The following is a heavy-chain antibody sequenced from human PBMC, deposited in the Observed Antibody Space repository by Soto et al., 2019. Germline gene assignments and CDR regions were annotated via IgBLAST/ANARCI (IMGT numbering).Heavy chain of an antibody. CDR2: IYSGGST. CDR3: ARHGYKYGAGYVAY. V-gene: IGHV3-66*04. J-gene: IGHJ4*02. Sequence: EVQLVESGGGLVQPGGSLGLSCAASGVTVSSNYMSWVRQAPGKGLEWVSVIYSGGSTYYADSVKGRFTISRDNSKNTLYPQMNRLRAADTAVYSCARHGYKYGAGYVAYWRQGAPVTVSS. D-gene: IGHD5-18*01. CDR1: GVTVSSNY.